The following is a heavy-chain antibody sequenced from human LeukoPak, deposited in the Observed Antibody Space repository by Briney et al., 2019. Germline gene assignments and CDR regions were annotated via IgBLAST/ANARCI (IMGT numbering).Heavy chain of an antibody. J-gene: IGHJ6*03. CDR2: IYTSGST. D-gene: IGHD3-22*01. Sequence: SETLSLTCTVAGGSISSYYWSWIRQPAGKGLEWIGCIYTSGSTNYNPSLKSRVTMSVDTSKNQFSLKLSSVTAADTAVYYCAGAMTAVNYYYYYMDVWGKGTTVTVSS. V-gene: IGHV4-4*07. CDR3: AGAMTAVNYYYYYMDV. CDR1: GGSISSYY.